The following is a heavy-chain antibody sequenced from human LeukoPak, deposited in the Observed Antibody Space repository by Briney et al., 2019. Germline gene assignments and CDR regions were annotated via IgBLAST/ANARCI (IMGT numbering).Heavy chain of an antibody. D-gene: IGHD3-22*01. J-gene: IGHJ3*02. V-gene: IGHV5-51*01. Sequence: GESLKISCKGSGYSSTNYWIGWVRQMPGKGLEWMGVIYPDDSDTKYSPSFQGQVTTSADKSISTAYLQWSSLKASDTAMYYCASAGDSSDYYYFSAFDIWGQGTMVTVSS. CDR2: IYPDDSDT. CDR3: ASAGDSSDYYYFSAFDI. CDR1: GYSSTNYW.